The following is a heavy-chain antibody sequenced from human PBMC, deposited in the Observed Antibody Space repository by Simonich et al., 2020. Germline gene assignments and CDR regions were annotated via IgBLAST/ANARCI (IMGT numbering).Heavy chain of an antibody. CDR3: ARDHDYGDYYFDY. Sequence: EVQLVESGGGLVKPGGSLRLSCAASGFTFSSYSMNWVRQAPGKGLGGVSSIRSSSSYIYYADSVKGRFTISRDNAKNSLYLQMNSLRAEDTAVYYCARDHDYGDYYFDYWGQGTLVTVSS. V-gene: IGHV3-21*01. J-gene: IGHJ4*02. CDR2: IRSSSSYI. D-gene: IGHD4-17*01. CDR1: GFTFSSYS.